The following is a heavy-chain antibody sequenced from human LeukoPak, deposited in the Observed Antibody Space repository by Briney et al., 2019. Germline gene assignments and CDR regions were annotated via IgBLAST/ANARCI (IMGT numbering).Heavy chain of an antibody. D-gene: IGHD3-16*01. CDR1: GFTFSSYG. V-gene: IGHV3-30*02. J-gene: IGHJ4*02. Sequence: GGSLRLSCAASGFTFSSYGMHWVRQAPGKGLEWVAFIRYDGSNKYYADSVKGRFTISRDNAKNSLYLQMNSLRAEDTAVYYCARMAGGLTLRVLDYWGQGTLVTVSS. CDR3: ARMAGGLTLRVLDY. CDR2: IRYDGSNK.